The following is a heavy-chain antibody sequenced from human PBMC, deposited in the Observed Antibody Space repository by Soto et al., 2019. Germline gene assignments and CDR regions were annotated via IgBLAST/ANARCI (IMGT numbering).Heavy chain of an antibody. CDR1: GCTFSSYA. Sequence: SVKVSCKASGCTFSSYAISCVRQAPGQVLEWMGGIIPIFGTANYAQKFQGRVTITADESTSTAYMELSSLRSEDTAVYYCARADIVVVPAAIPYYYYYGMDVWGQGTTVTVSS. J-gene: IGHJ6*02. CDR3: ARADIVVVPAAIPYYYYYGMDV. V-gene: IGHV1-69*13. D-gene: IGHD2-2*01. CDR2: IIPIFGTA.